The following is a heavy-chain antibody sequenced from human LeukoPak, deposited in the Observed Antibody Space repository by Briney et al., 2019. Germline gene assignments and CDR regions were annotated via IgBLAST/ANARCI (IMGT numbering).Heavy chain of an antibody. CDR1: GFTFTTYY. CDR2: INHDGGLT. CDR3: ARWSTGFDY. J-gene: IGHJ4*02. D-gene: IGHD5/OR15-5a*01. Sequence: GGSLRLSCATFGFTFTTYYLSWVRQAPGKGLEWVANINHDGGLTFYVDSVKGRFTISRDNAENFLYLQMNSLRAEDTAVYYCARWSTGFDYWGQGAQVTVSS. V-gene: IGHV3-7*01.